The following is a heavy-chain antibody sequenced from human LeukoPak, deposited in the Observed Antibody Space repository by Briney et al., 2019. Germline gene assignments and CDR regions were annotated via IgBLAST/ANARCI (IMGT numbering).Heavy chain of an antibody. CDR1: GGTFSSYA. CDR3: ARVRGLMVYAGPEYYYYYGMDV. D-gene: IGHD2-8*01. CDR2: INPSGGST. Sequence: ASVKVSCKASGGTFSSYAISWVRQAPGQGLEWMGIINPSGGSTSYAQKFQGRVTMTRDTSTSTVYMELSSLRSEDTAVYYCARVRGLMVYAGPEYYYYYGMDVWGQGTTVTVSS. V-gene: IGHV1-46*01. J-gene: IGHJ6*02.